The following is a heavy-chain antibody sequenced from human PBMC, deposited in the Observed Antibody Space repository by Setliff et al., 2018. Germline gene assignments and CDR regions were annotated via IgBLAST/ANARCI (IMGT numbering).Heavy chain of an antibody. J-gene: IGHJ4*02. Sequence: ASVKVSCKASGYSFTNYDINWVRQATGQGLEWMGWINPNSGNTDYAQKFQGRVTMTTNTSINTAYMELSSLRFEDTAVYYCARELLSSRSQGEIDYWGQGTLVTVSS. V-gene: IGHV1-8*02. CDR2: INPNSGNT. D-gene: IGHD2-15*01. CDR3: ARELLSSRSQGEIDY. CDR1: GYSFTNYD.